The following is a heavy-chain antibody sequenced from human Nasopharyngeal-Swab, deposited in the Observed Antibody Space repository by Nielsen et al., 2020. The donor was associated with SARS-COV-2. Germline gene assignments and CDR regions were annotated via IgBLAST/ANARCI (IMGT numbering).Heavy chain of an antibody. J-gene: IGHJ4*01. CDR3: ARSPYYDFWSGYYTRFDY. V-gene: IGHV3-21*01. D-gene: IGHD3-3*01. CDR2: ISSSSTYI. Sequence: WIRQPPGKGLEWVSSISSSSTYIYYADSVKGRFTVSRDNAKNSLYLQMSSLRTEDAAVYYSARSPYYDFWSGYYTRFDYWGQGTLVTVSS.